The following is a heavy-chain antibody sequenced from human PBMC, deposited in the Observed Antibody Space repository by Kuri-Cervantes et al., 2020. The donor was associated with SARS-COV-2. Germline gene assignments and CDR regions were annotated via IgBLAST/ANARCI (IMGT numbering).Heavy chain of an antibody. CDR2: IRYDGSNK. CDR3: ARDLRLGKSLDY. D-gene: IGHD7-27*01. CDR1: GFSFTTYG. V-gene: IGHV3-30*02. J-gene: IGHJ4*02. Sequence: GRSLRPSCATSGFSFTTYGMHWVRQAPGKGLEWVAFIRYDGSNKYYADSVKGRFTISRDNSKNTLYLQMNSLRAEDTAVYYCARDLRLGKSLDYWGQGTLVTVSS.